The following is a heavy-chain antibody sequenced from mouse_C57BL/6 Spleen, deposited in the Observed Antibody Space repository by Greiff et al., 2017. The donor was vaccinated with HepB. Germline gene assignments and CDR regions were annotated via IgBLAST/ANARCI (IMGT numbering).Heavy chain of an antibody. Sequence: EVQRVESGGDLVKPGGSLKLSCAASGFTFSSYGMSWVHQTPDKRLEWVATISSGGSYTYYPDSVKGRFTISRDNAKNTLYLQMSSLKSEDTAMYYCARQDGYYDAMDDWGQGTSVTVSS. V-gene: IGHV5-6*01. CDR1: GFTFSSYG. CDR3: ARQDGYYDAMDD. CDR2: ISSGGSYT. D-gene: IGHD2-3*01. J-gene: IGHJ4*01.